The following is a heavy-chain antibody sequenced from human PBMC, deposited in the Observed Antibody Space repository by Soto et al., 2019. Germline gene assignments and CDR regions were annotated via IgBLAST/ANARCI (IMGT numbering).Heavy chain of an antibody. CDR2: IYYSGST. CDR1: GGSISSGDYY. J-gene: IGHJ4*02. Sequence: SETLSLTCTVSGGSISSGDYYWSWIRQPPGKGLEWIGYIYYSGSTYYNPSLKSRVTISVDTSKNQFSLKLSSVTAADTAVYYCARVTLSLVYYYESSGYYSAPYYFDYWGQGTLVNVSS. CDR3: ARVTLSLVYYYESSGYYSAPYYFDY. V-gene: IGHV4-30-4*01. D-gene: IGHD3-22*01.